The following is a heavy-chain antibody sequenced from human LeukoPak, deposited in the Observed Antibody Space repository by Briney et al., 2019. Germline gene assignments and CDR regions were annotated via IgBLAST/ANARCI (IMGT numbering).Heavy chain of an antibody. D-gene: IGHD3-22*01. V-gene: IGHV3-7*01. CDR3: ARDRALYDSRRGYYYTEDDY. Sequence: GGSLRLSCAASGFTFSTYWMSWVRQAPGKGLEWVANINQDGSEKYSVDSVKGRFTISRDSAESSLYLQMNSLRADDTAVYYCARDRALYDSRRGYYYTEDDYWGQGTLVTVSS. CDR2: INQDGSEK. J-gene: IGHJ4*02. CDR1: GFTFSTYW.